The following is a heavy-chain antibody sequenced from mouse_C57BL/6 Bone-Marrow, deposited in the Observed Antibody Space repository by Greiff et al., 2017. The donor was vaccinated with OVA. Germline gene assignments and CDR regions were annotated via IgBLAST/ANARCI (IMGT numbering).Heavy chain of an antibody. CDR1: GFTFSDFY. V-gene: IGHV7-1*01. CDR2: SRNKANDYTT. Sequence: EVKRVESGGGLVQSGRSLRLSCATSGFTFSDFYMEWVRQAPGKGLEWIAASRNKANDYTTEYSASVKGRFIVSRDTSQSILYLQMNALRAEDTAIYYCARDDGYRGYYAMDYWGQGTSVTVSS. CDR3: ARDDGYRGYYAMDY. D-gene: IGHD2-2*01. J-gene: IGHJ4*01.